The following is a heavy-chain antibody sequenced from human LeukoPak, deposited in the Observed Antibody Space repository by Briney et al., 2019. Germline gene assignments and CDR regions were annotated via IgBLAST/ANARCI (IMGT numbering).Heavy chain of an antibody. Sequence: ASVKVSCKASGYTFTSYGISWVRQAPGQGLEWMGWISAYNGNTNYAQKLQGRVTMTTDTSTSTAYMELRSLRSDDTAVYYCAREQRATMIVGYYYYMDVWGKGTTVTVSS. CDR3: AREQRATMIVGYYYYMDV. J-gene: IGHJ6*03. CDR2: ISAYNGNT. D-gene: IGHD3-22*01. V-gene: IGHV1-18*01. CDR1: GYTFTSYG.